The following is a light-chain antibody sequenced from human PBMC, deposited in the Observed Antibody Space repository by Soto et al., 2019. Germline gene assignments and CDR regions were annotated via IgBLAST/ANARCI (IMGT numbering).Light chain of an antibody. CDR3: QQRSSWPLT. J-gene: IGKJ4*01. CDR1: QGIGDT. V-gene: IGKV3-11*01. CDR2: DAS. Sequence: EVVLTQSPATLSVSPGEGVTLSCRASQGIGDTLAWYQQKRGQAPRLLIYDASNRTTGIPARFSGGGSGTDFTLSISSLETDDFAVYYCQQRSSWPLTFGGGTKVDIK.